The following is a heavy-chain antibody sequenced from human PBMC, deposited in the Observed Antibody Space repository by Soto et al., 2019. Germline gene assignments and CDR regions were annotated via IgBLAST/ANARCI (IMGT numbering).Heavy chain of an antibody. CDR3: SGDSSGYYPRG. CDR2: IIPIFGTA. V-gene: IGHV1-69*13. J-gene: IGHJ4*02. D-gene: IGHD3-22*01. Sequence: GASVKVSCKASGGTFSSYAISWVRQAPGQGLEWMGGIIPIFGTANYAQKFQGRVTITADESTSTAYMELSSLRSEDTAVYYCSGDSSGYYPRGWGQGTLVTVSS. CDR1: GGTFSSYA.